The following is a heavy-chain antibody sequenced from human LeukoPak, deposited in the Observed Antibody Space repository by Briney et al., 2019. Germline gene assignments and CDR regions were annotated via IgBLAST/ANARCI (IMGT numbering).Heavy chain of an antibody. D-gene: IGHD3-10*01. CDR1: GYTLTELS. CDR2: FDPEDGET. V-gene: IGHV1-24*01. Sequence: GASVKVSCKVSGYTLTELSMHWVRQAPGKGLEWMGGFDPEDGETVYAQKFQGRVTMTEDTATDTAYMELSSLRSEDTAVYYCAAAQLLWDFDIWGQGTMVTVSS. CDR3: AAAQLLWDFDI. J-gene: IGHJ3*02.